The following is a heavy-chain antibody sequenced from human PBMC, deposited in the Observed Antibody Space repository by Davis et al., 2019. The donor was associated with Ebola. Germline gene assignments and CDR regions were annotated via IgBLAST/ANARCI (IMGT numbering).Heavy chain of an antibody. D-gene: IGHD4-17*01. V-gene: IGHV1-18*01. CDR3: ASPQGRRYGDPYYYYYMDV. CDR1: GGTFSSYG. J-gene: IGHJ6*03. CDR2: ISAYNGNT. Sequence: ASVTVSCKASGGTFSSYGISWVRQAPGQGLEWMGWISAYNGNTNYAQKLQGRVTMTTDTSTSTAYMELRSLRSDDTAVYYCASPQGRRYGDPYYYYYMDVWGKGTTVTVSS.